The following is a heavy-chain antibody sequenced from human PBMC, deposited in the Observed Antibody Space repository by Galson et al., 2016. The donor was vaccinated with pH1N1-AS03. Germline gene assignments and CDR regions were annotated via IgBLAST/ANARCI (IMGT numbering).Heavy chain of an antibody. D-gene: IGHD1-26*01. CDR2: IIPIFGTR. Sequence: SVKVSCKASGGTFGSYAVSWVRQAPGQGLEWMGGIIPIFGTRHYAQRFQGRVTITADESTTTASMELSSLRFEDTAMYYCARGVSGSYGLDYWGQGTQVTVSS. J-gene: IGHJ4*02. CDR3: ARGVSGSYGLDY. CDR1: GGTFGSYA. V-gene: IGHV1-69*13.